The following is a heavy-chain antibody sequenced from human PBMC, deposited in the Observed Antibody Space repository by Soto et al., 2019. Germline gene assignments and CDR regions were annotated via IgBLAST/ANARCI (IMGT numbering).Heavy chain of an antibody. CDR2: ISSDGSST. CDR3: AASDIWAGFTAYYCYMVV. J-gene: IGHJ6*03. CDR1: GFTFSSYG. V-gene: IGHV3-74*01. D-gene: IGHD3-9*01. Sequence: EVQLVESGGGLVQPGGSLRLSCAASGFTFSSYGMHWVRQAPGKGLVWVSRISSDGSSTSYADSVKGRFTISRDNAKNTLYLQMNSLRSEDTAVYCCAASDIWAGFTAYYCYMVVWGKGTTVTVSS.